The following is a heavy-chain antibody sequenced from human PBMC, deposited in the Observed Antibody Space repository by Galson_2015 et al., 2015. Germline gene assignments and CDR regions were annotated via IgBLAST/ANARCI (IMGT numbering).Heavy chain of an antibody. CDR2: IWSDGTNK. Sequence: SLRLSCAASGFTFSNYGMHWVRQAPGKGLAWVATIWSDGTNKYYADSVKGRFTISRDNSKNTLYVHMTSLRVEDTALYYCARDRDYPGSGNYYYYGMDIWGQGTTVTVSS. CDR3: ARDRDYPGSGNYYYYGMDI. V-gene: IGHV3-30*19. CDR1: GFTFSNYG. J-gene: IGHJ6*02. D-gene: IGHD3-10*01.